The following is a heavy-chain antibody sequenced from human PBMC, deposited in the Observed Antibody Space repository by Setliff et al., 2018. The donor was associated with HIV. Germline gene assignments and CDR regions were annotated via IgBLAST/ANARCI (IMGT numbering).Heavy chain of an antibody. J-gene: IGHJ5*02. CDR2: ISAYTGHT. CDR3: ARARLQGIVTAVGPRDNCLDP. D-gene: IGHD1-26*01. CDR1: GYSSINYG. V-gene: IGHV1-18*01. Sequence: GASVKVSCKASGYSSINYGISWVRQAPGQGPEWMGWISAYTGHTDYAPRLLGRVTMTTDTSTSTAYMELRSLTSDDTAVYYCARARLQGIVTAVGPRDNCLDPWGQGTQVTVSS.